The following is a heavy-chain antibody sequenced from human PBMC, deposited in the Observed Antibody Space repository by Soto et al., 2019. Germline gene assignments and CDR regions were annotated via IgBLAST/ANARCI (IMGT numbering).Heavy chain of an antibody. CDR3: ARSAPNYDILSGYYNGPYYYYMDV. CDR1: GYTFTSYG. V-gene: IGHV1-18*01. Sequence: ASVKVSCKASGYTFTSYGISWVRQAPGQGLEWMGWISAYNGNTNYAQKLQGRVTMTTDTSTSTAYMELRSLRSDDTAVYYCARSAPNYDILSGYYNGPYYYYMDVWGKGTTVTVSS. CDR2: ISAYNGNT. J-gene: IGHJ6*03. D-gene: IGHD3-9*01.